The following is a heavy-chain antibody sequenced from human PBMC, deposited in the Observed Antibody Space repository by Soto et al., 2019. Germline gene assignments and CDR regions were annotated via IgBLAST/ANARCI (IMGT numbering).Heavy chain of an antibody. J-gene: IGHJ6*02. CDR3: ARGGRRSPGMDV. CDR1: GGSISSGGYY. V-gene: IGHV4-31*03. Sequence: QVQLQESGPGLVKPSQTLSLTCTVSGGSISSGGYYWSWIRQHPGKGLEWIGYIYYSGSTYYNPSIKSRVTISLDTSKNQFSLKLSSVTAADTAVYYCARGGRRSPGMDVWGQGTTVTVSS. CDR2: IYYSGST.